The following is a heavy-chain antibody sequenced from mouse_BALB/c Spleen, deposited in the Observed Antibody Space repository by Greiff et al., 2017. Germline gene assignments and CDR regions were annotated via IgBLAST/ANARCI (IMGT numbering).Heavy chain of an antibody. D-gene: IGHD4-1*01. Sequence: EVKLMESGGGLVQPGGSRKLSCAASGFTFSSFGMHWVRQAPEKGLEWVAYISSGSSTIYYADTVKGRFTISRDNPKNTLFLQMTSLRSEDTAMYYRARVGSAYWGQGTLVTVSA. CDR2: ISSGSSTI. CDR3: ARVGSAY. J-gene: IGHJ3*01. V-gene: IGHV5-17*02. CDR1: GFTFSSFG.